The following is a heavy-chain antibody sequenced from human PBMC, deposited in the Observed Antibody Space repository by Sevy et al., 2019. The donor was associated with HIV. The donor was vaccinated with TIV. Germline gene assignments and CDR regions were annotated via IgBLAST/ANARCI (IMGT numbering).Heavy chain of an antibody. J-gene: IGHJ5*02. CDR1: GGSISSYY. Sequence: SETLSLTCTVSGGSISSYYWSWIRQPPGKGLEWIGYIYYSGSTNYNPSLKSRVTISVDTSKNQFSLKLFSVTAADTAVYYCARAYGSGKCGWFDPWGQGTLVTVSS. CDR3: ARAYGSGKCGWFDP. CDR2: IYYSGST. D-gene: IGHD3-10*01. V-gene: IGHV4-59*01.